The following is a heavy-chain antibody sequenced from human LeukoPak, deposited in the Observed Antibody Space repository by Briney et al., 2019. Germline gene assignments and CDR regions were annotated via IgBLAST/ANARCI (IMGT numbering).Heavy chain of an antibody. J-gene: IGHJ4*02. Sequence: GGSLRLSCIASGFAFSSYAMSWVRQAPGVGLEWVSAIDGGGGRTWHADSVRGRFTISRDNSKNTLFMQMNSLRAEDTAVYYCAKDFYDSSGSRYDYWGQGTLVTVSS. CDR1: GFAFSSYA. V-gene: IGHV3-23*01. D-gene: IGHD3-22*01. CDR3: AKDFYDSSGSRYDY. CDR2: IDGGGGRT.